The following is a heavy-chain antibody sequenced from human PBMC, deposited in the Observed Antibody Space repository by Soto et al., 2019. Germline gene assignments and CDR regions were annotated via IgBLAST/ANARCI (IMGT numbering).Heavy chain of an antibody. Sequence: QVQLVESGGGVVQPGRSLRLSCAASGFTFSNYGMHWVRQAPGKGLEWVTNISSDGNDKYYVGSVKGRFTISRDNSDSTMDLQMNGLRAEDTALYYCAKESFSAHQFIDHWGPGTLVTVSS. D-gene: IGHD6-6*01. V-gene: IGHV3-30*18. CDR1: GFTFSNYG. J-gene: IGHJ4*02. CDR2: ISSDGNDK. CDR3: AKESFSAHQFIDH.